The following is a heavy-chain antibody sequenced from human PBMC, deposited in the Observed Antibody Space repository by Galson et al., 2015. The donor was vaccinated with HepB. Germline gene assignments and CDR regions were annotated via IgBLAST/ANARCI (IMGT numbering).Heavy chain of an antibody. D-gene: IGHD2-2*01. CDR1: GFTFSSYA. CDR3: VKNQDIVVVPAAMSAFEI. Sequence: SLRLSCAASGFTFSSYAMHWVRQAPGKGLEYVSAISSNGGSTYYADSVKGRFTISRDNSKNTLYLQMRSLRAEETAVYYCVKNQDIVVVPAAMSAFEIWGQGTMVTVSS. J-gene: IGHJ3*02. V-gene: IGHV3-64D*06. CDR2: ISSNGGST.